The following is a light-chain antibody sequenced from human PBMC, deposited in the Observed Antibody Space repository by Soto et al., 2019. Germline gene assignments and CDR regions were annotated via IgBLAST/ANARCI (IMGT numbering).Light chain of an antibody. CDR2: GAS. V-gene: IGKV3-20*01. Sequence: EIVLTQSPGTLSLSPGERATLSCRASQSVSSSYLAWYQQKPGQAPRLLIYGASSRATGIPDRFRGSGSGTDFTLTISRLEPEAFAVYYCQQYGSSPLFTFGPGTKVDIK. CDR3: QQYGSSPLFT. CDR1: QSVSSSY. J-gene: IGKJ3*01.